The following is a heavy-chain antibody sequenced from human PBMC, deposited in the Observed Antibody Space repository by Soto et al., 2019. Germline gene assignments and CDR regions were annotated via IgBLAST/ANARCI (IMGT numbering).Heavy chain of an antibody. V-gene: IGHV3-21*01. CDR3: AREGSYYDGYFAL. CDR2: ISSSSSYI. Sequence: EVQLVESGGGLVKPGGSLRLSCAASGFTFSSYSMNWVRQAPGKGLEWVSSISSSSSYIYYADSVKGRFTISRDNAKNSLYLQMNSLRAEDTAVYYCAREGSYYDGYFALWGRGTLVTVSS. J-gene: IGHJ2*01. D-gene: IGHD1-26*01. CDR1: GFTFSSYS.